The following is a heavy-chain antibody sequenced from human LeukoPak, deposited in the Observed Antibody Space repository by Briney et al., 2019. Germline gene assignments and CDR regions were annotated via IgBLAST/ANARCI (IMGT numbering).Heavy chain of an antibody. V-gene: IGHV4-30-2*01. CDR3: ARWDGDP. D-gene: IGHD1-26*01. J-gene: IGHJ5*02. CDR2: IYHSGST. CDR1: GGSISSGGYS. Sequence: SQTLSLTCAVSGGSISSGGYSWSWIRQPPGKGLEWIGYIYHSGSTYYNPSLKSRVTISVDRSKNQFSLNLNSVTAADAAIYYCARWDGDPWGQGTLVTVSS.